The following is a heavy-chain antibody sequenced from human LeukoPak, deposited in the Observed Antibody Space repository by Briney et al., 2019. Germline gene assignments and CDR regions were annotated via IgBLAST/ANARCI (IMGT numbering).Heavy chain of an antibody. CDR3: ARESGFGELFPYAFDI. D-gene: IGHD3-10*01. V-gene: IGHV3-53*01. CDR2: LCSGGNT. J-gene: IGHJ3*02. Sequence: GGSLRLSCAASGFTVSNNYMSWVRQAPGKGLEWASVLCSGGNTYYTDSVKGRFAISRDYSRNTVYLQMNSLRAEDTAVYYCARESGFGELFPYAFDIWGQGTVVTVSS. CDR1: GFTVSNNY.